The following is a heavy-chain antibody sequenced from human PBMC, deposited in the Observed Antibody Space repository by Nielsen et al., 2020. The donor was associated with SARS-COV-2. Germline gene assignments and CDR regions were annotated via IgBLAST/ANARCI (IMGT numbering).Heavy chain of an antibody. Sequence: ASVKVSCKVSGYTLTELSMHWVRQAPGKGLEWMGGFDPEDGETIYAQKFQGRVTMTEDTSTDTAYMELSSLRSEDTAVYYCASSSWYRGFFDYWGQGTLVTVSS. J-gene: IGHJ4*02. CDR1: GYTLTELS. CDR3: ASSSWYRGFFDY. CDR2: FDPEDGET. D-gene: IGHD6-13*01. V-gene: IGHV1-24*01.